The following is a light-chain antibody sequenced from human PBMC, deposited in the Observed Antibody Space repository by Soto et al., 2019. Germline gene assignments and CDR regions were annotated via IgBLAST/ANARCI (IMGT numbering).Light chain of an antibody. V-gene: IGKV3-11*01. CDR2: GAS. J-gene: IGKJ1*01. Sequence: VLTQSPATLSLSPGERATLSCRASENVRTFVDWYQQKPGQSPRLLIYGASNRATDIPARFSGSGSGTDFTLTISNLEPEDFAVYYCQQHSHWPPGTVGQGTLVEIQ. CDR1: ENVRTF. CDR3: QQHSHWPPGT.